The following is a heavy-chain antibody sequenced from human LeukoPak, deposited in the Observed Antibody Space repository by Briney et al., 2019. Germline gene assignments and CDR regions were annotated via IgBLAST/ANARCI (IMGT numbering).Heavy chain of an antibody. Sequence: GGSLRLSCAASGFTFSTYSMNWVRRAPGKGLEWVSSISSSSIYVYYADSVKGRFTISRDNAKNSLYLQMNSLRPEDTAVYYCARERSPIHLPLYGMDVWGQGTTVTVSS. V-gene: IGHV3-21*01. J-gene: IGHJ6*02. D-gene: IGHD5-18*01. CDR3: ARERSPIHLPLYGMDV. CDR1: GFTFSTYS. CDR2: ISSSSIYV.